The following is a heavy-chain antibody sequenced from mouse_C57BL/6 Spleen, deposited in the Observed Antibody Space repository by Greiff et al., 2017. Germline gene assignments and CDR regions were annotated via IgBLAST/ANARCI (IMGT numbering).Heavy chain of an antibody. CDR1: GYAFSSSW. CDR3: ARRRDGYDSDYFDY. Sequence: VQLQQSGPELVKPGASVKISCKASGYAFSSSWMNWVKQRPGKGLEWIGRIYPGDGDTNYNGKFKGKATLTADKSSSTAYMQLSSLTSEDSAVYFCARRRDGYDSDYFDYWGQGTTLTVSS. J-gene: IGHJ2*01. CDR2: IYPGDGDT. V-gene: IGHV1-82*01. D-gene: IGHD2-2*01.